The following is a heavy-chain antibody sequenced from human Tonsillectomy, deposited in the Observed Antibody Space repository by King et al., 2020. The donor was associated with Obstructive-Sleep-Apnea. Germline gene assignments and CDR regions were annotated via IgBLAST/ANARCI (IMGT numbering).Heavy chain of an antibody. D-gene: IGHD3-10*01. CDR3: ARDRGYGSGRGNYFDY. V-gene: IGHV1-18*01. Sequence: VQLVESGAEVKKPGASVKVSCKASGYTFTSYGISWLRQAPGQGIEWMGWVSAYNGNTNYAEELYGRVTMSTDTSTRTAYMEMRSLRSDDTAVYYCARDRGYGSGRGNYFDYWGQGTLVTVSS. J-gene: IGHJ4*02. CDR1: GYTFTSYG. CDR2: VSAYNGNT.